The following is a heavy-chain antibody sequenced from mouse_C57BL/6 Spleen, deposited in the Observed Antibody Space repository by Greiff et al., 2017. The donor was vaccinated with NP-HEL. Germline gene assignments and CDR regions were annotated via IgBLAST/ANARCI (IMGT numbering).Heavy chain of an antibody. Sequence: EVQVVESGGGLVKPGGSLKLSCAASGFTFSDYGMHWVRQAPEKGLEWVAYISSGSSTIYYADTVKGRFTISRDNAKNTLFLQMTSLRSEDTAMYYCARSYYSNYEYAMDYWGQGTSVTVSS. CDR1: GFTFSDYG. D-gene: IGHD2-5*01. CDR3: ARSYYSNYEYAMDY. CDR2: ISSGSSTI. V-gene: IGHV5-17*01. J-gene: IGHJ4*01.